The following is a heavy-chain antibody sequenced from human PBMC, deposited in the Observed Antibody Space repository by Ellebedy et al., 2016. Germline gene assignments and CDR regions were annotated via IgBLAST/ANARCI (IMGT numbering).Heavy chain of an antibody. CDR3: ARDRGSPSRGYSYYYGMDV. V-gene: IGHV3-30*03. J-gene: IGHJ6*02. Sequence: GESLKISCTASGFTFSSYGMHWVRQAPGKGLEWVAVISYDGSNKYYADSVKGRFTISRDNSKNTLSLQMNSLRAEDTAVFYCARDRGSPSRGYSYYYGMDVWGQGTTVTVSS. CDR2: ISYDGSNK. D-gene: IGHD3-10*01. CDR1: GFTFSSYG.